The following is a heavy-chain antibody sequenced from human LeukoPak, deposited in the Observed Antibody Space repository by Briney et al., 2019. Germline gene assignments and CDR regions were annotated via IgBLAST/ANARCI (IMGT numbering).Heavy chain of an antibody. J-gene: IGHJ4*02. D-gene: IGHD6-13*01. CDR1: GYTFTSYD. CDR3: ASVNSSSWFSFDY. V-gene: IGHV1-8*01. Sequence: ASVKVSCKASGYTFTSYDINWVRQATGQGLEWMGWMNPNSGNTGYAQKFQGRVTITRDTSASTAYMELSSLRSEDTAVYYCASVNSSSWFSFDYWGQGTLVTVSS. CDR2: MNPNSGNT.